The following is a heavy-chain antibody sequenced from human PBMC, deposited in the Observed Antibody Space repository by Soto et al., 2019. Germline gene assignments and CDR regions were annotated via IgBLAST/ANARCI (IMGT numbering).Heavy chain of an antibody. D-gene: IGHD6-13*01. J-gene: IGHJ6*03. CDR1: GFPFSNFE. V-gene: IGHV3-64*01. Sequence: EAQLVESGGGLVQPGGSLRLSSAASGFPFSNFEMHWVPQAPGKGLEYVSGISNNGAHTDYAKSVKGRFTISRDNSENTLYLQMGSLRAEDMALYYCARRGYGSRWPNVYMDVWGKGTTVTVSS. CDR2: ISNNGAHT. CDR3: ARRGYGSRWPNVYMDV.